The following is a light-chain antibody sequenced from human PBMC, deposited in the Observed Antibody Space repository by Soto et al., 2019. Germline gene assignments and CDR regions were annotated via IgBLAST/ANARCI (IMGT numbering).Light chain of an antibody. V-gene: IGLV1-40*01. Sequence: QSVLTQPPSVSGAPGQRVTISCTGSSSNIGAGYDVHWYQQLPGTAPKLLIYGNSNRPSGVPDRFPGSKSGTSASLAITGLQAEDEADYYCQSYDSSLSGQGVFGGGTKLTVL. CDR3: QSYDSSLSGQGV. CDR2: GNS. CDR1: SSNIGAGYD. J-gene: IGLJ3*02.